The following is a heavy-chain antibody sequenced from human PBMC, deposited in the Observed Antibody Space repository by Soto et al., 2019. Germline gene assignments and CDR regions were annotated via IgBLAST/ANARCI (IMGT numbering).Heavy chain of an antibody. J-gene: IGHJ4*02. Sequence: QLQQWGAGLLKPSETLSLTCAVYNGSFSKYYWNWIRQSPGKGLEWMGEINQSGATNYNPSLKSRVTISVDTSKNHFSLKLKSRTAADTAVYYCARGYYYASGSSFPYWGQGTLVTVSS. CDR1: NGSFSKYY. CDR3: ARGYYYASGSSFPY. CDR2: INQSGAT. V-gene: IGHV4-34*01. D-gene: IGHD3-10*01.